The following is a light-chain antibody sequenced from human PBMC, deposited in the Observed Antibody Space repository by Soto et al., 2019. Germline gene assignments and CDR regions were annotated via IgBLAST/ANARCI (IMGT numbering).Light chain of an antibody. CDR2: GAS. J-gene: IGKJ1*01. V-gene: IGKV3-20*01. CDR3: QQYGSSPWR. CDR1: QSVSSSY. Sequence: EIVLTQSPGTLSLSPGERATLSCRASQSVSSSYLAWYQQKPGQAPRLLIYGASSRATGIPDRFSGSGSGTDFTLTISRLEPEDFAGYYCQQYGSSPWRFGQGTKVEIK.